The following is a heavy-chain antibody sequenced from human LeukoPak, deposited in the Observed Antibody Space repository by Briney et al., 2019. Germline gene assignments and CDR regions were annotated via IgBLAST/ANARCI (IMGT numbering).Heavy chain of an antibody. J-gene: IGHJ4*02. CDR3: ARDRYSYGCFDY. CDR1: GFTFSSYA. D-gene: IGHD5-18*01. CDR2: ISYDGSNK. V-gene: IGHV3-30-3*01. Sequence: GGSLRLSCAASGFTFSSYAMHWVRQVPGKGLEWVAVISYDGSNKYYADSVKGRFTISRDNSKNTLYLQMNSLRAEDTAVYYCARDRYSYGCFDYWGQGTLVTVSS.